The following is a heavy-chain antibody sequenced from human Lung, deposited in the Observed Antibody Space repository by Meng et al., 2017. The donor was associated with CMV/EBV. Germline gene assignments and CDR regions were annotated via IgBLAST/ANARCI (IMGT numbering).Heavy chain of an antibody. J-gene: IGHJ4*02. Sequence: SCAASGFTFSSYAMHWVRQAPGKGLEWLAVISYDGSDKYYTDSVKGRFTISRDSSKNTLLLQMNSLRAEDTAVYYCARRNFYCTNGVCYLDYWGQGNXV. CDR1: GFTFSSYA. CDR3: ARRNFYCTNGVCYLDY. V-gene: IGHV3-30*04. D-gene: IGHD2-8*01. CDR2: ISYDGSDK.